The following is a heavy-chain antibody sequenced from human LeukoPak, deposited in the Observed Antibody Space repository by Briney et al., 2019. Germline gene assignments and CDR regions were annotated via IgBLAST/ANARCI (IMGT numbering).Heavy chain of an antibody. CDR3: ARFAGGYSYGYIDY. CDR1: GGSFSGYY. J-gene: IGHJ4*02. D-gene: IGHD5-18*01. V-gene: IGHV4-34*01. Sequence: TSETLSLTCAVYGGSFSGYYWSWIRQPPGKGLEWIGEINHSGSTNYNPSLKSRVTISVDTSKNQFSLKLSSVTAADTAVYYCARFAGGYSYGYIDYWGQGTLVTVSS. CDR2: INHSGST.